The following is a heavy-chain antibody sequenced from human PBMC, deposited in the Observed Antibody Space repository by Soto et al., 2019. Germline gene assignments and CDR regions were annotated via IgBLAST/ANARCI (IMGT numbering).Heavy chain of an antibody. V-gene: IGHV1-8*01. CDR1: GYPFTSYD. CDR3: ARVEQWLVYGMDV. J-gene: IGHJ6*04. D-gene: IGHD6-19*01. CDR2: MNPNSGNT. Sequence: ASVKGSFKTSGYPFTSYDINLVRRATGQGLEWIGWMNPNSGNTGYAQKFQGRVTMTRNTSISTAYMELSSLRSEDTAVYYCARVEQWLVYGMDVWGKWNTVTVSS.